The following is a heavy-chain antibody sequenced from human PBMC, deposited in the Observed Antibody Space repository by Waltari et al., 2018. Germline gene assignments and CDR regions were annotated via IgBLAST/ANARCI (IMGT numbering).Heavy chain of an antibody. CDR1: GGTFSSYA. Sequence: QVQLVQSGAEVKKPGSSGKVSCQASGGTFSSYAISWVRQAPGQGLEWMGRIIPIFGTANYAQXXQGRFTITADESTSTAYMELSSLRSEDTAVYYCARAYYDFGGFDYWGQGTLVTVSS. CDR2: IIPIFGTA. J-gene: IGHJ4*02. CDR3: ARAYYDFGGFDY. D-gene: IGHD3-3*01. V-gene: IGHV1-69*15.